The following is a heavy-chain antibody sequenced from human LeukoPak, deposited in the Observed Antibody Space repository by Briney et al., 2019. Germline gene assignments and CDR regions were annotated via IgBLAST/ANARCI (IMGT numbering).Heavy chain of an antibody. D-gene: IGHD2-15*01. V-gene: IGHV3-30-3*01. CDR2: ISYDGSNK. Sequence: GGSLRLSCAASGFTFSSYAKHWVRQAPGKGLEWVAVISYDGSNKYYADSVKGRFTISRDNSKNTLYLQMNSLRAEDTAVYYCARGLLYFDHWGQGTLVTVSS. CDR1: GFTFSSYA. J-gene: IGHJ4*02. CDR3: ARGLLYFDH.